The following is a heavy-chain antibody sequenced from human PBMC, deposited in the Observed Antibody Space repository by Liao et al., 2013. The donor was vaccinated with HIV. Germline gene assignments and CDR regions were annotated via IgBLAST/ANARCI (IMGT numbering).Heavy chain of an antibody. CDR1: GGSISSYY. Sequence: QVQLQESGPGLVKPSETLSLTCTVSGGSISSYYWTWIRQPPGKGLEWIGYIYYSGSTNYNPSLKSRVTISLDTSKNQFSLNLTSMTAADTAVYYCARAFDYSNYALEHWGRGTLVTVSS. D-gene: IGHD4-11*01. CDR3: ARAFDYSNYALEH. V-gene: IGHV4-59*12. CDR2: IYYSGST. J-gene: IGHJ4*01.